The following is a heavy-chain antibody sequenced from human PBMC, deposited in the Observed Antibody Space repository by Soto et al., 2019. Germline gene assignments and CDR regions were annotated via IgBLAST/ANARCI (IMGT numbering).Heavy chain of an antibody. Sequence: ASVKVSCKASGGTFSSYTISWVRQAPGQGLEWMGRIIPILGIANYAQKFQGRVTITADKSTSTAYMELSSLRSEDTAVYYCAISIAAAGMNNSYYYMDVWGKGTTVTVSS. J-gene: IGHJ6*03. CDR2: IIPILGIA. D-gene: IGHD6-13*01. V-gene: IGHV1-69*02. CDR1: GGTFSSYT. CDR3: AISIAAAGMNNSYYYMDV.